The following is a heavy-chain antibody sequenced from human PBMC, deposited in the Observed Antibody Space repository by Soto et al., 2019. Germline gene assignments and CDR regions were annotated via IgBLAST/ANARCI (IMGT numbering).Heavy chain of an antibody. J-gene: IGHJ4*02. CDR3: ANDLTLVYPVDTAMVTPGVY. CDR1: GFTFSSYG. Sequence: QVQLVESGGGVVQPGRSLRLSCAASGFTFSSYGMHWVRQAPGKGLEWVAVISYDGSNKYYADSVKGRFTISRDNSKNTLYLQMNSLRAEDTAVYYCANDLTLVYPVDTAMVTPGVYWGQGTLVTVSS. V-gene: IGHV3-30*18. D-gene: IGHD5-18*01. CDR2: ISYDGSNK.